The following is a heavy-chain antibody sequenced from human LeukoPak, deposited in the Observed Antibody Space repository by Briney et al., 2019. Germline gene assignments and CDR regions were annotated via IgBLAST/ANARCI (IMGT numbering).Heavy chain of an antibody. J-gene: IGHJ3*02. Sequence: GGSLRLSCAASGFTFSSYEMNWVRRAPGKGLEWVSYISSSGSTIYYADSVKGRFTISRDNAKNSLFLQMNSLRAEDTAVYYCARDRMTTVTNDAFDIWGQGTMVTVSS. CDR3: ARDRMTTVTNDAFDI. CDR2: ISSSGSTI. D-gene: IGHD4-17*01. CDR1: GFTFSSYE. V-gene: IGHV3-48*03.